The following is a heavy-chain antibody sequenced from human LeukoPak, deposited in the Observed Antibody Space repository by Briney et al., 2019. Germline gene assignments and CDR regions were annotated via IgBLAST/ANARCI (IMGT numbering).Heavy chain of an antibody. CDR3: ARGVPAAPPYYYYYYMDV. Sequence: ASVKVSCRASGYTFTGYYMHWVRQAPGQGLEWMGWINPNSGGTNYAQKFQGRVTMTGDTSISTAYMELSRLRSDDTAVYYCARGVPAAPPYYYYYYMDVWRKGTTVTVSS. CDR2: INPNSGGT. J-gene: IGHJ6*03. CDR1: GYTFTGYY. V-gene: IGHV1-2*02. D-gene: IGHD2-2*01.